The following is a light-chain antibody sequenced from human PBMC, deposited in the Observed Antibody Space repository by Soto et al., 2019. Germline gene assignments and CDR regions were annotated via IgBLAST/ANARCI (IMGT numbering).Light chain of an antibody. V-gene: IGLV4-69*01. CDR1: SGHSDYA. Sequence: QPVLTQSPSASASPGASVKLTCTLSSGHSDYAIAWHQQQPEQGPRYLMKVTSDGSHTKGDGIPDRFSGSSSGADRYLTISSLRYDADAYYYCQAWGSGGVFGGGTKLTVL. J-gene: IGLJ3*02. CDR2: VTSDGSH. CDR3: QAWGSGGV.